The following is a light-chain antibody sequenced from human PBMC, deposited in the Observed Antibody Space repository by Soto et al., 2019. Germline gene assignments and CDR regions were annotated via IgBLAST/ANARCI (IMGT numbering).Light chain of an antibody. Sequence: QSALTQPPSASGSPGQSVTISCTGTSSDVGGYKYVSWYQQHPGKVPKLMIYEVSKRPSGVPDRFSVSKSGNTASLTVSGLQAEDEADYYCSSYAGSNIDYVFGTGTKVTVL. V-gene: IGLV2-8*01. J-gene: IGLJ1*01. CDR1: SSDVGGYKY. CDR3: SSYAGSNIDYV. CDR2: EVS.